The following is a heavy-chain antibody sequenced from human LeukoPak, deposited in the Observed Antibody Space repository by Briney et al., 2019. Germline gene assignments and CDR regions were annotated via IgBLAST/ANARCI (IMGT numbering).Heavy chain of an antibody. D-gene: IGHD5-24*01. J-gene: IGHJ4*02. CDR1: GFTFGDYS. Sequence: PGGSLRLSWAASGFTFGDYSMNWVRQAPGKGLEWISYIGIDSGNTNYADSVKGRFTISGDKAKNSLYLQMNSLRVEDTAVYYCARDYKYAFDNWGQGTLVTVSS. CDR3: ARDYKYAFDN. V-gene: IGHV3-48*01. CDR2: IGIDSGNT.